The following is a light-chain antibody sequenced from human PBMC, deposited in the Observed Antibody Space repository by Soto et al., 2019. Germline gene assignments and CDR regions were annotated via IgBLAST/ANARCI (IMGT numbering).Light chain of an antibody. Sequence: EIVLMQSPDTLSLSPGERATISCGASQSISSNYLAWYQQKPGLAPRLLMYAASSRATGIPDRFSGRGSGTDFPFTTPKLLPKDLAVYYCHQGDTSPPTFGGG. CDR3: HQGDTSPPT. J-gene: IGKJ4*01. V-gene: IGKV3D-20*01. CDR2: AAS. CDR1: QSISSNY.